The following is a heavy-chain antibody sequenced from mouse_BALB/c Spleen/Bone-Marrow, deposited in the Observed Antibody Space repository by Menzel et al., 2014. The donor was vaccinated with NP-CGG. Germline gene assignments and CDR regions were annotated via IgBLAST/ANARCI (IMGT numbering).Heavy chain of an antibody. CDR3: AGYDYYQAWFAY. J-gene: IGHJ3*01. V-gene: IGHV14-3*02. CDR1: GFNIRDTY. CDR2: IDPANGNT. Sequence: EVKVEESGAELVKPGASVKLSCTASGFNIRDTYMHWVKQRPEQGLEWIGRIDPANGNTKYDPKFQGKATITADTSSNTAYLQLSSLTSEDTAVYYCAGYDYYQAWFAYWGQGTLVTVSA. D-gene: IGHD2-4*01.